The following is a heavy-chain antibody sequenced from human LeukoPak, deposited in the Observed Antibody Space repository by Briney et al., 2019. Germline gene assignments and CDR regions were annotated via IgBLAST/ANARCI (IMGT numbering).Heavy chain of an antibody. CDR1: GYTFSTHW. Sequence: GESLKISCKSSGYTFSTHWTGGVRQPPEKGLEGMGIIYPGDSDTRYSPSFQGQVTISADKSISTAYLQWSSLRASDTAIYYCATRYTSGRGFFDYWGQGTLVTVSS. J-gene: IGHJ4*02. CDR3: ATRYTSGRGFFDY. V-gene: IGHV5-51*01. D-gene: IGHD6-19*01. CDR2: IYPGDSDT.